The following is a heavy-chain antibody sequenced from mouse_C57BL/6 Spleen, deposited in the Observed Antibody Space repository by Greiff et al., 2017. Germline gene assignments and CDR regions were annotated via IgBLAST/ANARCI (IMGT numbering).Heavy chain of an antibody. CDR2: IYPGDGDT. Sequence: LQESGAELVKPGASVKISCKASGYAFSSYWMNWVKQRPGKGLEWIGQIYPGDGDTNYNGKFKGKATLTADKSSSTAYMQLSSLTSEDSAVYFCASGKLGQFDYWGQGTTLTVAS. J-gene: IGHJ2*01. V-gene: IGHV1-80*01. D-gene: IGHD4-1*01. CDR1: GYAFSSYW. CDR3: ASGKLGQFDY.